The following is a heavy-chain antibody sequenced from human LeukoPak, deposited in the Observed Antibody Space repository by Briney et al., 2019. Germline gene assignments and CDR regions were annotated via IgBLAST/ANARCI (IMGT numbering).Heavy chain of an antibody. J-gene: IGHJ4*02. CDR1: GFTFISYW. Sequence: GGSLRLSCAASGFTFISYWMHWVRQAPGKGLVLVSRINSDGTTTSYAASVKGRFTISRDNAKNTVYLQMNSLRAEDKAGDYYERSLCWDLFDYWGQGTLVTVSS. D-gene: IGHD3-10*02. CDR2: INSDGTTT. CDR3: ERSLCWDLFDY. V-gene: IGHV3-74*01.